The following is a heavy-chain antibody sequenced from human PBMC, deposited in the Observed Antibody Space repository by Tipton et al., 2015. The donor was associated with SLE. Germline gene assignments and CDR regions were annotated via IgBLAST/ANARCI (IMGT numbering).Heavy chain of an antibody. Sequence: TLSLTCTVSGDSITRHYWTWVRQPPGRGLEWIGCVYASGRTNYNPSLKSRVTISLDTSRNQFSLKVGSLTAADTAVYYCARAPEGDLLGGMDVWGQGTPVTVSS. J-gene: IGHJ6*02. CDR1: GDSITRHY. V-gene: IGHV4-59*11. D-gene: IGHD3-16*01. CDR2: VYASGRT. CDR3: ARAPEGDLLGGMDV.